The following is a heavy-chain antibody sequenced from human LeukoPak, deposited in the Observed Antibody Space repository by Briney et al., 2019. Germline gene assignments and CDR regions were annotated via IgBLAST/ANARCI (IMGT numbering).Heavy chain of an antibody. J-gene: IGHJ4*02. CDR2: INHSGST. Sequence: PSETLSLTCAVYGGSFSGYYWSWIRQPPGKGLEWIGEINHSGSTNYNPSLKSRVTISVDTSKNQFSLKLSSVTAADTAVYYCARGLPTGYSRGWYSRKGYFDYWGQGTLVTVSS. CDR1: GGSFSGYY. V-gene: IGHV4-34*01. CDR3: ARGLPTGYSRGWYSRKGYFDY. D-gene: IGHD6-19*01.